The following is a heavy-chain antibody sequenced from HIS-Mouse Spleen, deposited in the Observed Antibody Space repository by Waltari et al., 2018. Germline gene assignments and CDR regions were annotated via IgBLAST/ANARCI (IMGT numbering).Heavy chain of an antibody. CDR2: IYYSGST. V-gene: IGHV4-39*07. CDR1: GGSISSRSYY. CDR3: AREIPYSSSWYDWYFDL. D-gene: IGHD6-13*01. Sequence: QLQLQESGPGLVKPSATLSLTCTVPGGSISSRSYYWGRIRQPPGKGLEWIGSIYYSGSTYYNPSLKSRVTISVDTSKNQFSLKLSSVTAADTAVYYCAREIPYSSSWYDWYFDLWGRGTLVTVSS. J-gene: IGHJ2*01.